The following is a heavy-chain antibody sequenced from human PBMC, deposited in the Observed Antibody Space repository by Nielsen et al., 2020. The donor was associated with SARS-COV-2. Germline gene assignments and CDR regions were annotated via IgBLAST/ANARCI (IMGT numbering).Heavy chain of an antibody. V-gene: IGHV4-39*01. Sequence: SETLSLTCTVSGGSISSSSYYWGWIRQPPGKGLEWIGSIYYSGSTYYNPSLKSRVTISVDTSKNQFSLKLSSVTAADTAVYYCARWLSGSSASVSAFDIWGQGTMVTVSS. CDR3: ARWLSGSSASVSAFDI. CDR2: IYYSGST. D-gene: IGHD6-6*01. J-gene: IGHJ3*02. CDR1: GGSISSSSYY.